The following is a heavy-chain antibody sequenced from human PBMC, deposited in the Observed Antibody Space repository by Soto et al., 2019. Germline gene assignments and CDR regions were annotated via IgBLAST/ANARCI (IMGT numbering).Heavy chain of an antibody. CDR1: GGSISSYY. J-gene: IGHJ4*02. V-gene: IGHV4-59*12. D-gene: IGHD3-3*01. Sequence: PSETLSLTCTVSGGSISSYYWSWIRQPPGKGLEWIGYIYYSGSTNYNPSLKSRVTISVDTSKNQFSLKLSSVTAADTAVYYCARDRRVTIFGVVIDYFDYWGQGTLVTVSS. CDR2: IYYSGST. CDR3: ARDRRVTIFGVVIDYFDY.